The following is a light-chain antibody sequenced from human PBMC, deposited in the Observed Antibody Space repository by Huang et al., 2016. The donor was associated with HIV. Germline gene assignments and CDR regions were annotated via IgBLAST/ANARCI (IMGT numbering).Light chain of an antibody. CDR2: AAS. Sequence: DIQMTQSPSSLSASVGDRVTITCRASQSISSYLNWYQQKPGKAPKLLIYAASSFQSGVPSRCSGSGSGTDFTLTISSLQREDFATYYCQQSYSTPYTFGQGTKLEIK. V-gene: IGKV1-39*01. CDR3: QQSYSTPYT. J-gene: IGKJ2*01. CDR1: QSISSY.